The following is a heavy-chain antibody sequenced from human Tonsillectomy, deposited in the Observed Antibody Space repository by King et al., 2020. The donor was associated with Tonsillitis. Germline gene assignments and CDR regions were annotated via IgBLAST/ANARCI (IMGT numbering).Heavy chain of an antibody. J-gene: IGHJ4*02. CDR2: IFYSGST. V-gene: IGHV4-59*01. Sequence: QVQLQESGPGLVKPSETLSLTCTVSGGSISSYYWSWIRQPPGKALQWIGYIFYSGSTNYNPSPKSRVTRSVDTSKNQFSLKLSSVTAADTAVYYCARLSRGEPVGFDNWGQGTLVTVSS. D-gene: IGHD3-16*01. CDR3: ARLSRGEPVGFDN. CDR1: GGSISSYY.